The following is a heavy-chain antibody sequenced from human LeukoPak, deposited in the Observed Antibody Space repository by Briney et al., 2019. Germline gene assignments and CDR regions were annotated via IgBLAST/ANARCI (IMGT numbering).Heavy chain of an antibody. J-gene: IGHJ4*02. CDR3: ARAPDILTGYPSGTY. CDR2: IYTSGST. Sequence: PSETLSLTCTVSGGSISSGSYYWSWIRQPAGKGLEWIGRIYTSGSTNYNPSLKSRVTISVDTSKNQFSLKLSSATAADTAVYYCARAPDILTGYPSGTYWGQGTLVTVSS. CDR1: GGSISSGSYY. V-gene: IGHV4-61*02. D-gene: IGHD3-9*01.